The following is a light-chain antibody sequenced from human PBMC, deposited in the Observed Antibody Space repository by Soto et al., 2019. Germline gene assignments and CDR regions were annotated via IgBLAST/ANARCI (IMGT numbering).Light chain of an antibody. CDR3: QQYDNPLT. Sequence: DIQMTQSPSSLSASVGDRVTITCQASQDISNYLNWYQQKPGKAPKLLIYDASNLETGVPSRFSGSGSGTDFNFTISSLQPEDIATYYCQQYDNPLTFGGGTKVEIK. V-gene: IGKV1-33*01. CDR2: DAS. CDR1: QDISNY. J-gene: IGKJ4*01.